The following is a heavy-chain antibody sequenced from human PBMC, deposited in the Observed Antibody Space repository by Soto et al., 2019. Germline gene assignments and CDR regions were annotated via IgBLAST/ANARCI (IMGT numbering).Heavy chain of an antibody. Sequence: SETLSLTCTVSGASIGSFYRSWIRQPPGKGLEWIGYIYHSGSTNYNPSLKSRVTISGDRSNNQFSLKLRSVTAADTAVYYCARGSFGSYLWGWGTLVTVSS. CDR1: GASIGSFY. D-gene: IGHD1-26*01. CDR2: IYHSGST. V-gene: IGHV4-59*01. J-gene: IGHJ4*02. CDR3: ARGSFGSYL.